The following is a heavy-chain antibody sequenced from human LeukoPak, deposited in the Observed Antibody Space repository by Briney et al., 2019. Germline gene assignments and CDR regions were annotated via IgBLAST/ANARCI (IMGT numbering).Heavy chain of an antibody. CDR2: ISWNSDIV. J-gene: IGHJ4*02. CDR3: AREDYDFWSGYRPNQSFDY. D-gene: IGHD3-3*01. Sequence: GGSLRLSCAASGFTFDDYTMHWVRHAPGKGLEWVSGISWNSDIVGDADSVKGRFTISRNNAKNSLYLQMNSLRAEDTAVYYCAREDYDFWSGYRPNQSFDYWGQGTLVTVSS. V-gene: IGHV3-9*01. CDR1: GFTFDDYT.